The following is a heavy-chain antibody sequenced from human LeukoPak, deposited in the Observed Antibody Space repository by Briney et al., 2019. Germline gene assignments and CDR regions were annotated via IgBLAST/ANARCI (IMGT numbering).Heavy chain of an antibody. CDR2: ISAYNGNT. D-gene: IGHD2-2*01. CDR3: ARWVVPAAMSYYYYYYGMDV. Sequence: GASVKVSCKASGYTFTSYGISWVRQAPGQGLEWMGWISAYNGNTNYAQKLQGRVTMTTDTSTSTAYMELRSLRSDDTAVYYCARWVVPAAMSYYYYYYGMDVWGQGTTVTVSS. V-gene: IGHV1-18*01. J-gene: IGHJ6*02. CDR1: GYTFTSYG.